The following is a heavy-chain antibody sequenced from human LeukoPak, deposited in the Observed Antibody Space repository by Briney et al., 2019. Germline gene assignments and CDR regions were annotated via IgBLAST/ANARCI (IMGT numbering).Heavy chain of an antibody. V-gene: IGHV1-2*06. D-gene: IGHD1-26*01. CDR3: AREAGGSYYEGPYYYYYYMDV. CDR2: INPNSGGT. J-gene: IGHJ6*03. CDR1: GYTFTGYY. Sequence: VASVKVSCKASGYTFTGYYMHWVRQAPGQGLEWMGRINPNSGGTNYAQKFQGRVTMTRDTSISTAYMELSRLRSDDTAVYYCAREAGGSYYEGPYYYYYYMDVWGKGTTVTVSS.